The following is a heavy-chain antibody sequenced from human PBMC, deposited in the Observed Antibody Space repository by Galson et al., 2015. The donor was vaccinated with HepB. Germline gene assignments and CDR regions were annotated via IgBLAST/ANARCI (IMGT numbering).Heavy chain of an antibody. J-gene: IGHJ4*02. D-gene: IGHD2-21*01. V-gene: IGHV1-24*01. Sequence: SVKVSCKVSGYTLTELSMHWVRQAPGKGLEWMGGFDPEDGETMYAEKFQVRVTMTEDTSIDTAYMELSSLGSEDTAVYYCATASYSGGGYLAAAWVPFDYWGQGTLVTVSS. CDR2: FDPEDGET. CDR1: GYTLTELS. CDR3: ATASYSGGGYLAAAWVPFDY.